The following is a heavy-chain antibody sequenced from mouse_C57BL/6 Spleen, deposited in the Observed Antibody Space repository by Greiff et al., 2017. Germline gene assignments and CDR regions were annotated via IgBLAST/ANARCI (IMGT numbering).Heavy chain of an antibody. D-gene: IGHD4-1*02. Sequence: EVKLQQSGPGMVKPSQSLSLTCTVTGYSITSGYDWHWIRPFPGNKLEWMGYISYSGSTNYNPSLKSRISITHDTSKHHFFLKLNSVTTEDTATYYWARANWGAWYFDVWGTGTTVTVSS. CDR1: GYSITSGYD. V-gene: IGHV3-1*01. CDR2: ISYSGST. J-gene: IGHJ1*03. CDR3: ARANWGAWYFDV.